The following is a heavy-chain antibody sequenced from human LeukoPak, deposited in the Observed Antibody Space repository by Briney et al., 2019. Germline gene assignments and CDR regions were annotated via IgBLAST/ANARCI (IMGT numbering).Heavy chain of an antibody. D-gene: IGHD3-22*01. V-gene: IGHV3-11*01. CDR3: ARDYYYDSSGFDY. Sequence: GGPLRLSCAASGFTFSDYYMSWIRQAPGKGLEWVSYISSSGSTIYYADSVKGRFTISRDNAKNSLYLQMNSLRAEDTAVYYCARDYYYDSSGFDYWGQGTLVTVSS. CDR2: ISSSGSTI. J-gene: IGHJ4*02. CDR1: GFTFSDYY.